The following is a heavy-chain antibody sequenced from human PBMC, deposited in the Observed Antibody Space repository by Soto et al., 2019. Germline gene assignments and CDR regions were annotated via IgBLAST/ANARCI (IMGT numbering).Heavy chain of an antibody. CDR2: INHSGST. D-gene: IGHD3-22*01. CDR1: GGSFSGYS. CDR3: ARGISVTVVVQRDAPDKYYFDS. Sequence: PSETLSLTCAVYGGSFSGYSWSCIREPPGKGPYSIGEINHSGSTNYNPSLKSRLTISVDTSKNQFSLKLSSVTAADTAVYYCARGISVTVVVQRDAPDKYYFDSWGQGTLVTVSS. J-gene: IGHJ4*02. V-gene: IGHV4-34*01.